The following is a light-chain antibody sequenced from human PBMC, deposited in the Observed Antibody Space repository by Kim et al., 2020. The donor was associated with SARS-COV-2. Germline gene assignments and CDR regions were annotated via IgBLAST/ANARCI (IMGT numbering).Light chain of an antibody. J-gene: IGKJ1*01. Sequence: DIQLTQSPSFVSASVGDRVTITCRASQGINSWLAWYQQKPGTDPKLLIYAASTLQSGVPSRFSGSGSGTDFTLTISSLQPEDFATYYCQQGNHEGWAFGQGTKVDIK. V-gene: IGKV1-12*01. CDR3: QQGNHEGWA. CDR2: AAS. CDR1: QGINSW.